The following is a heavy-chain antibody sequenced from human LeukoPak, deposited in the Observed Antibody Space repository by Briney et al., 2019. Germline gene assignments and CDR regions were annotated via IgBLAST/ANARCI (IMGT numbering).Heavy chain of an antibody. J-gene: IGHJ4*02. CDR3: AREGRYDRGGYGEH. CDR1: GGSISSGNYY. Sequence: SQTLSLTCTVSGGSISSGNYYWNWIRQPAGKGLEWIGRIYTSGSTNYNPSLESRVTISVDTSKNQFSLELNSVTAADTAVYYCAREGRYDRGGYGEHWGQGTLVTVSS. V-gene: IGHV4-61*02. D-gene: IGHD3-22*01. CDR2: IYTSGST.